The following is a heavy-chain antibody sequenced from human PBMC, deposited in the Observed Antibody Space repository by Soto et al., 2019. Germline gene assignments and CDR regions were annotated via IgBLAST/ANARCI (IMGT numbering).Heavy chain of an antibody. CDR1: GYTFTGYA. Sequence: ASVKVSCKASGYTFTGYAIHWVRQAPGRRLEWMGWINAGNGNTKYSQKFQGRVTITRDTSATTAYMELSTLRSEDTAVYCWARGGTSLCRGAWGQGTTGTASS. CDR3: ARGGTSLCRGA. J-gene: IGHJ6*01. CDR2: INAGNGNT. D-gene: IGHD3-16*01. V-gene: IGHV1-3*01.